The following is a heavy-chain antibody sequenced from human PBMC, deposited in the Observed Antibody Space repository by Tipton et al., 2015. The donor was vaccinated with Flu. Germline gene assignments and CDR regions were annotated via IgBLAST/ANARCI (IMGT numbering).Heavy chain of an antibody. Sequence: SLRLSCAASGFTFSSYAMHWVRQAPGKGLEWVAVIPCDGRNKFYADSVKGRFSISRDNSKNTLYLQMNSLRPEDTAVYYCARIRGELLYFDFWGQGTLVIVSS. CDR1: GFTFSSYA. CDR3: ARIRGELLYFDF. D-gene: IGHD1-7*01. CDR2: IPCDGRNK. V-gene: IGHV3-30*04. J-gene: IGHJ4*02.